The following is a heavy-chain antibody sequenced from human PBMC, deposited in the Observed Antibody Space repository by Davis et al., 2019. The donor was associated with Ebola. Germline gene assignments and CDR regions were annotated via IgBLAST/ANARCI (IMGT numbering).Heavy chain of an antibody. CDR1: GFTFSSYG. D-gene: IGHD5-24*01. CDR2: IWYDGSNK. CDR3: ASERATITGDAFDI. Sequence: GESLKISCAASGFTFSSYGMHWVRQAPGKGLEWVAVIWYDGSNKYYADSVKGRFTISRDNSKNTLYLQMNSLRAEDTAVYYCASERATITGDAFDIWGQGTMVTVSS. J-gene: IGHJ3*02. V-gene: IGHV3-33*01.